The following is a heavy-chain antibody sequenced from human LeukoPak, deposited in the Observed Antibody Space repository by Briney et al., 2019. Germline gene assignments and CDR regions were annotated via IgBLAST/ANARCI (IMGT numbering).Heavy chain of an antibody. V-gene: IGHV4-30-4*01. CDR1: GGSISSGDYY. J-gene: IGHJ5*02. CDR2: IYYNGST. D-gene: IGHD2-2*01. Sequence: SETLSLTCTVSGGSISSGDYYWSWIRQPPGKGLEWIGYIYYNGSTYYNPSLKSRVTISVDTSKNQFSLKLSSVTAADTAVYYCAREATGYCSSTSCSRGFDPWGQGTLVTVSS. CDR3: AREATGYCSSTSCSRGFDP.